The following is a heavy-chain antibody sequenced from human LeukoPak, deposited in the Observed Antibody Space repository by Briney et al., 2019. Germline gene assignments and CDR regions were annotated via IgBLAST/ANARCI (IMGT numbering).Heavy chain of an antibody. CDR2: IRNKADNYAT. V-gene: IGHV3-73*01. CDR1: GFTFSGYW. Sequence: GGSLRLSCADSGFTFSGYWMHWVRQASGKGLEWVGRIRNKADNYATAYSASVKGRFTISRDDSKNTAYLQMNSLKTEDTAVYFCTRLTMTTDSFDYWGQGTLVTVSS. D-gene: IGHD4-17*01. J-gene: IGHJ4*02. CDR3: TRLTMTTDSFDY.